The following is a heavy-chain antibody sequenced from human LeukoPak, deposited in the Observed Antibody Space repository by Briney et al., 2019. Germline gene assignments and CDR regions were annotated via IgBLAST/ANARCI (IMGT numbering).Heavy chain of an antibody. J-gene: IGHJ4*02. Sequence: PGGSLRLSCAASGFTFSNYWMSWVRQAPGKGLEWVANIKQDGSEKYYMDSVKGRFTISRDNAKNSLYLQMNSLRVEDTAVYYCAKEGRSLQTYWGQGTLVTVSS. CDR3: AKEGRSLQTY. V-gene: IGHV3-7*03. D-gene: IGHD5-24*01. CDR2: IKQDGSEK. CDR1: GFTFSNYW.